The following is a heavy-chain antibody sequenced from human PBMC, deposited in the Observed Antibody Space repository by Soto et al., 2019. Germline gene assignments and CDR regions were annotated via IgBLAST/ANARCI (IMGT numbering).Heavy chain of an antibody. D-gene: IGHD3-16*01. CDR1: GGSVSGDKNY. J-gene: IGHJ3*01. Sequence: QVQLQESGPGLVKPSETLSLICTVSGGSVSGDKNYWSWIRQSPGKGLEWIGYISYSGATNYNLSLKSRPTISVDRSKNQFALKLSSVTASDTALYYCATAPRFAFDFWGQGTTVIVSS. CDR3: ATAPRFAFDF. V-gene: IGHV4-61*01. CDR2: ISYSGAT.